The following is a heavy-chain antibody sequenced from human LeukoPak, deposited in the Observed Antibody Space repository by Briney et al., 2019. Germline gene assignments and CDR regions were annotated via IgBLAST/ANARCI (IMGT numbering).Heavy chain of an antibody. Sequence: ASVKVSCKAAGSTFTGYYMHWVRQAPGQGREWMGWMNPNSGNTGYAQKFQGRVTITRNTSISTAYMELSSLRSEDTAVYYCARGGNNLVVPAAMTGGYYYYYMDVWGKGTTVTVSS. V-gene: IGHV1-8*03. J-gene: IGHJ6*03. CDR1: GSTFTGYY. CDR3: ARGGNNLVVPAAMTGGYYYYYMDV. CDR2: MNPNSGNT. D-gene: IGHD2-2*01.